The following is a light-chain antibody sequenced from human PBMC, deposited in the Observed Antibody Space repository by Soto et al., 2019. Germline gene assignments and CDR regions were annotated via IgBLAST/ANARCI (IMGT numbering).Light chain of an antibody. CDR3: SSYTSSSTLEV. CDR2: DVS. CDR1: SSDVGGYNY. J-gene: IGLJ1*01. Sequence: QSVLTQPASVSGSPGQSITISCTGTSSDVGGYNYVSWYQQHPGKAPKLMIYDVSNRPSWVSNRFSGSKSGNTASLTISGLQAEDEADYYCSSYTSSSTLEVFGTGTKLTVL. V-gene: IGLV2-14*01.